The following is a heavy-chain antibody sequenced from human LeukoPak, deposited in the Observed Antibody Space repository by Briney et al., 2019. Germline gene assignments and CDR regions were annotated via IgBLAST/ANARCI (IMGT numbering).Heavy chain of an antibody. CDR1: RGSISGYS. J-gene: IGHJ5*02. D-gene: IGHD4/OR15-4a*01. CDR3: VRGPYGASISKWFDP. Sequence: SETLSLTSTVSRGSISGYSWSWIRHSPRGGLEWMGYIYYSGDIAYNPSLRSRVTMSVDKSKNQFSLQMRSMTTADTAVYYCVRGPYGASISKWFDPWGQGTQVIVSP. V-gene: IGHV4-59*01. CDR2: IYYSGDI.